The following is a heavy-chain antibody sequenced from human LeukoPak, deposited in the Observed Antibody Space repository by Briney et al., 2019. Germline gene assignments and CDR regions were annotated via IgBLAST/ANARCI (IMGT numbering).Heavy chain of an antibody. CDR1: GFTFSSYA. D-gene: IGHD3-9*01. CDR3: AKEAYYDILTGYAIDY. CDR2: ISGSGGST. Sequence: PGGSLRLSCAASGFTFSSYAMSWVRQAPGKGLEWVSAISGSGGSTYYADSVKGRFTISGDNSKNTLYLQMNSLRAEDTAVYYCAKEAYYDILTGYAIDYWGQGTLVTVSS. J-gene: IGHJ4*02. V-gene: IGHV3-23*01.